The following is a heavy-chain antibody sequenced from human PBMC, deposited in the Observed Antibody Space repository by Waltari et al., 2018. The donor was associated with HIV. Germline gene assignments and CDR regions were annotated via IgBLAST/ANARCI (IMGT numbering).Heavy chain of an antibody. Sequence: EVQLVESGGGLVQPGRSLRLSCTSSGLTFEDYALSWLRQAPGKGLEWVGFIRSKIFGGTVNYAASVRGRFTISRDDSKGIAYLEMNNLKSADTAVYYCTLADYYESSGYYSGPVNFDSWGPGTLVTVSS. J-gene: IGHJ4*02. CDR3: TLADYYESSGYYSGPVNFDS. CDR2: IRSKIFGGTV. CDR1: GLTFEDYA. V-gene: IGHV3-49*03. D-gene: IGHD3-22*01.